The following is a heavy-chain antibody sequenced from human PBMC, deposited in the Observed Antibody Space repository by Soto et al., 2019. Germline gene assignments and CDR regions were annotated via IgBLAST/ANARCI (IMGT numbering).Heavy chain of an antibody. CDR2: VYYSGST. J-gene: IGHJ4*02. D-gene: IGHD3-10*01. V-gene: IGHV4-59*12. CDR1: GGSITNNY. CDR3: ARDGYYGMYYFAY. Sequence: SETLSLTCTVSGGSITNNYWSWLRQPPGKGLEWIGYVYYSGSTNYNPSLKSRVTISIDTSKTQFSLKLSSVTAADTAMYFCARDGYYGMYYFAYWGQGTRVTVSS.